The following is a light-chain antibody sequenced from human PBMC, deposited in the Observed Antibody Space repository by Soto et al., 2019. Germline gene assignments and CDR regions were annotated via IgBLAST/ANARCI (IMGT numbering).Light chain of an antibody. CDR1: QSVNNY. V-gene: IGKV3-11*01. CDR3: QQRIDWPLT. J-gene: IGKJ4*01. CDR2: DAS. Sequence: PGERATLSCRASQSVNNYLAWYQQTPDQAPRLLIYDASTRATGIPARFSGSGSGTDFTLTISSLEPEDFAVYYCQQRIDWPLTFGGGTKVDIK.